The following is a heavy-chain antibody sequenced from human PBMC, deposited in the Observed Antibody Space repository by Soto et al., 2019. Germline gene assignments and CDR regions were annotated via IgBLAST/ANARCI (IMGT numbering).Heavy chain of an antibody. J-gene: IGHJ6*02. CDR3: AKFEYSGYDSNYYYYYCGMDV. Sequence: GGSLRLSCAVSGFYFNNYGINWVRQAPGKGLEWVSGISGSGGTTYYADSVKGRFTISRDNSKNTMYLQMNSLRAEDTAVYYCAKFEYSGYDSNYYYYYCGMDVWGQGTTVTVSS. D-gene: IGHD5-12*01. CDR1: GFYFNNYG. V-gene: IGHV3-23*01. CDR2: ISGSGGTT.